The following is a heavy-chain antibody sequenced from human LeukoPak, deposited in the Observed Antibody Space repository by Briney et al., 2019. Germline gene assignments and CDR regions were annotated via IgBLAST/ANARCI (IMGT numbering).Heavy chain of an antibody. V-gene: IGHV4-59*08. D-gene: IGHD3-9*01. CDR2: IYYSGST. CDR3: ARQYYDILTGYSTMDV. J-gene: IGHJ6*02. CDR1: GGSISSYY. Sequence: SETLSLTCTVSGGSISSYYWRWIRQPPGKGLEWIGYIYYSGSTNYNPSLKSRVTISVDTSKNQFSLKLSSVTAADTAVYYCARQYYDILTGYSTMDVWGQGTTVTVSS.